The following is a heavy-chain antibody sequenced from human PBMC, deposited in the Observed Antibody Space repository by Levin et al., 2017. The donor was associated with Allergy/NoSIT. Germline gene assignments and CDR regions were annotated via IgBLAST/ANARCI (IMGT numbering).Heavy chain of an antibody. J-gene: IGHJ4*02. CDR3: ARDQYSRPVD. D-gene: IGHD6-6*01. Sequence: GESLKISCKASGYTFTSYGISWVRQAPGQGLEWMGWISAYNGNTNYAQKLQGRVTMTTDTSTSTAYMELRSLRSDDTAVYYCARDQYSRPVDWGQGTLVTVSS. CDR2: ISAYNGNT. V-gene: IGHV1-18*01. CDR1: GYTFTSYG.